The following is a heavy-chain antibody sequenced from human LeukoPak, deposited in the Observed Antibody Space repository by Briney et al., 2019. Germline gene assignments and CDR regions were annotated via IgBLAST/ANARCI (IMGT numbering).Heavy chain of an antibody. J-gene: IGHJ4*02. V-gene: IGHV3-23*01. CDR1: GFTFSSYA. CDR3: AKDKTYYDIFIGRTDFDY. D-gene: IGHD3-9*01. CDR2: ISGSSSGT. Sequence: PGGPLRLSCAASGFTFSSYAMSWVRQAPGKGLEWVSAISGSSSGTYYADSVKGRFTISRDNSKNTLYLQMNSLRAEDTALYYCAKDKTYYDIFIGRTDFDYWGQGTLVTVSS.